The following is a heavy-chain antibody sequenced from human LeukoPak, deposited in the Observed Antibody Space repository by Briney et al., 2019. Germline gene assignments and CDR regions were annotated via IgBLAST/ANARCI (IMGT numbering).Heavy chain of an antibody. CDR3: TSGSYYGTGSSDI. J-gene: IGHJ3*02. CDR2: IRSAAASGTT. D-gene: IGHD1-26*01. CDR1: GFTFSKTL. Sequence: GGALRLSCAAYGFTFSKTLMRWVRQAPGKGLEWGARIRSAAASGTTEYAAHVEGRFIVSRDDSKSTLYLQLNSLKIEDTAIYYCTSGSYYGTGSSDIWGQGVMVTVSS. V-gene: IGHV3-15*01.